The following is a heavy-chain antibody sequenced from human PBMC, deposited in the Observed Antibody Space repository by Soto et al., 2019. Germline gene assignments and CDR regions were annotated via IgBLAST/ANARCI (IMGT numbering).Heavy chain of an antibody. CDR1: GFTFSNYW. CDR3: AKGPTWNYADY. V-gene: IGHV3-23*01. D-gene: IGHD1-7*01. Sequence: QPGGSLRLSCAASGFTFSNYWIHWVRQVPGKGLEWVAAISGSGGYTYYAGSVKGRFTISRDNSKNTLYLQMNSLRAEDTAVYYCAKGPTWNYADYWGQGALVTVS. J-gene: IGHJ4*02. CDR2: ISGSGGYT.